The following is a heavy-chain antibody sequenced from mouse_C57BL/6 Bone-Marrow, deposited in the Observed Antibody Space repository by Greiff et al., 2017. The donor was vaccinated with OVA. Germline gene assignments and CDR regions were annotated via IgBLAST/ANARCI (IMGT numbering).Heavy chain of an antibody. CDR3: ARHLYLY. J-gene: IGHJ3*01. CDR2: ISSGGSYT. CDR1: GFTFSSYG. D-gene: IGHD5-5*01. V-gene: IGHV5-6*01. Sequence: EVQVVESGGDLVKPGGSLKLSCAASGFTFSSYGMSWVRQTPDKRLEWVATISSGGSYTYYPDSVKGRFTISRDNAKNTLYLQMSSLKSEDTAMYYCARHLYLYWGQGTLVTVSA.